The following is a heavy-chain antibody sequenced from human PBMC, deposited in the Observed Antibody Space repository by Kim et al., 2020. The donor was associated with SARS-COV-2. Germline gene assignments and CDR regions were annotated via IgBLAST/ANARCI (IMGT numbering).Heavy chain of an antibody. Sequence: SETLSLTCTVSGGSISSSSYYWGWIRQPPGKGLEWIGSIYYSGSTYYNPSLKSRVTISVDTSKNQFSLKLSSVTAADTAVYYCARHNYYGSGLRKIPNWFDPWGQGTLVTVSS. J-gene: IGHJ5*02. D-gene: IGHD3-10*01. CDR2: IYYSGST. CDR1: GGSISSSSYY. CDR3: ARHNYYGSGLRKIPNWFDP. V-gene: IGHV4-39*01.